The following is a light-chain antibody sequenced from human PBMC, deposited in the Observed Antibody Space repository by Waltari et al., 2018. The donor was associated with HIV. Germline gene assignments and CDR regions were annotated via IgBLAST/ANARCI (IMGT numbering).Light chain of an antibody. Sequence: DIKMTQSPPSLSASVGARVTITCRASQSISSYLNWYQQKPGKAPKLLIYAASSLQSGVPSRFSGSGSGTDFTLTISSLQPEDFATYYCQQSYSTPITFGQGTRLEIK. V-gene: IGKV1-39*01. CDR1: QSISSY. J-gene: IGKJ5*01. CDR2: AAS. CDR3: QQSYSTPIT.